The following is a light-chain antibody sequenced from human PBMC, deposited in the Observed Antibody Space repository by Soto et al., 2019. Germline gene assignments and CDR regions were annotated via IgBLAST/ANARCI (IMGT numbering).Light chain of an antibody. CDR2: LNSDGSH. V-gene: IGLV4-69*01. CDR1: SGHNNYA. CDR3: QTWGTGIQV. J-gene: IGLJ3*02. Sequence: QLVLTQSPSASASLGASVKLTCTLSSGHNNYAIAWHQQQPEKGPRYLMKLNSDGSHSKGDGIPDRFSGSSSGAERYLTISILQSEEEADYYCQTWGTGIQVFGGGTKVTVL.